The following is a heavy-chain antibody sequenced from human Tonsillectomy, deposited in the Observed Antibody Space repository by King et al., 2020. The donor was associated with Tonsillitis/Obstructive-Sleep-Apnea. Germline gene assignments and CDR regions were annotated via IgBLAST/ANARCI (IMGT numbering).Heavy chain of an antibody. CDR1: GFTFSSYA. V-gene: IGHV3-23*04. CDR2: ISGSGDST. Sequence: VQLVESGGGLVQPGGSLRLSLRLSCAASGFTFSSYAMSWVRQAPGKGLEWVSTISGSGDSTYYADSVKGRFTISRDNSKNTLYLQMNSLRAEDTAVYYCAKEGGYLHYYGSGIPFDYWGQGTLVTVSS. J-gene: IGHJ4*02. D-gene: IGHD3-10*01. CDR3: AKEGGYLHYYGSGIPFDY.